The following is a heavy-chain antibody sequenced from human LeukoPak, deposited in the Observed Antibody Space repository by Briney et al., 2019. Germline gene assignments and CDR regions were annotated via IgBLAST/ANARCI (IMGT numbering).Heavy chain of an antibody. J-gene: IGHJ6*02. D-gene: IGHD6-6*01. CDR2: ISSSGSYI. CDR3: ARDPRPTPRSSSDYYYGMDV. CDR1: GFTFSSYS. V-gene: IGHV3-21*01. Sequence: GGSLRLSCAASGFTFSSYSMNWVRQAPGKGLEWVSSISSSGSYIYYTDSVKGRFTISRDNAKNSLYLQMNSLRAEDTAVYYCARDPRPTPRSSSDYYYGMDVWGQGTTVTVSS.